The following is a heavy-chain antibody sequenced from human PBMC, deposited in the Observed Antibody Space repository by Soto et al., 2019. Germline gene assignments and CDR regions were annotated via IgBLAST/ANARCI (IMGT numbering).Heavy chain of an antibody. J-gene: IGHJ4*02. Sequence: EVQLVESGGGLVKPGGSLRLSCAASGFTFSSYSMNWVRQAPGKGLEWVSSISSSSSYIYYADSVKGRFTISRDNAKNSQYLQMNSLRAEDTAVYYCARDGGRWRQPNPLFDYWGQGTLVTVS. CDR1: GFTFSSYS. CDR2: ISSSSSYI. D-gene: IGHD1-1*01. CDR3: ARDGGRWRQPNPLFDY. V-gene: IGHV3-21*01.